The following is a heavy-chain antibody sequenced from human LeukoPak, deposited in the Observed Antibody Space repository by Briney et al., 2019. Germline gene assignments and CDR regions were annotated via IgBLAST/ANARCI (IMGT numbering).Heavy chain of an antibody. CDR3: ARDPGARPYGMDV. CDR2: IYTIGST. Sequence: SETLSLTCTVSGGSITSYYWSWIRQPAGKGLEWIGRIYTIGSTNYNLSLKSRVAMSVATSKNQFSLKLTSVTAADTAVYYCARDPGARPYGMDVWGQGTTVTVSS. D-gene: IGHD6-6*01. J-gene: IGHJ6*02. CDR1: GGSITSYY. V-gene: IGHV4-4*07.